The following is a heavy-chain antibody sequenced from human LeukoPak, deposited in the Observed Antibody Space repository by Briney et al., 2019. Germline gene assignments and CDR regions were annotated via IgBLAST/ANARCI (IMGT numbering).Heavy chain of an antibody. Sequence: ASETLSLTCAVYGGSFSGYYWSWIRQPPGKGLEWIGEINHSGSTNYNPSLKSRVTISVDTSKNQFSLKLSSVTAADTAVYYCARLSSPARKYYYGMDVWGQGTTVTVSS. CDR1: GGSFSGYY. CDR3: ARLSSPARKYYYGMDV. J-gene: IGHJ6*02. V-gene: IGHV4-34*01. D-gene: IGHD6-13*01. CDR2: INHSGST.